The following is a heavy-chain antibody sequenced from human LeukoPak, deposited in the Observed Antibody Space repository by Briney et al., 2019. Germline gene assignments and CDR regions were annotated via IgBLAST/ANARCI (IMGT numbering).Heavy chain of an antibody. D-gene: IGHD3-10*01. CDR1: GGSISSYY. CDR3: ARHHSAALLWIGELFGMDV. CDR2: IHYTGST. Sequence: SETLSLTCTVSGGSISSYYWSWIRQSPGKGLECIGYIHYTGSTNYNPSLKSRVTISVDTSKNQFSLKLSSVTAADTAVYYCARHHSAALLWIGELFGMDVWGKGTTVTISS. J-gene: IGHJ6*04. V-gene: IGHV4-59*08.